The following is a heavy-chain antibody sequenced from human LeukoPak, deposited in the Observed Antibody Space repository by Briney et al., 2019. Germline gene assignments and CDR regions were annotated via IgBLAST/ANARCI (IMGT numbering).Heavy chain of an antibody. V-gene: IGHV3-23*01. Sequence: GGSLRLSCAASGFTFSSYAMSWVRQAPGKGLEWVSAISGSGGSTYYADSVKGRFTISRDNSKNTLYLQMNSLRAEDTAVYHCAKPVGDLSCFDYWGQGTLVTVSS. CDR1: GFTFSSYA. J-gene: IGHJ4*02. CDR2: ISGSGGST. CDR3: AKPVGDLSCFDY. D-gene: IGHD2-15*01.